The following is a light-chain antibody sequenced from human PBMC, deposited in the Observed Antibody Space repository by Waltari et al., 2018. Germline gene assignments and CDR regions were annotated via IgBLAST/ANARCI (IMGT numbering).Light chain of an antibody. CDR1: QSVSSY. J-gene: IGKJ4*01. Sequence: EIVLTQSPATLSFSPGARATLSCRASQSVSSYLAWYQQKPGHDPRLLIYDASNRATGIPARFSGSGSGTDFTLTISSLEPEDFAVYYCQQRSNWLTFGGGTKVEIK. CDR3: QQRSNWLT. V-gene: IGKV3-11*01. CDR2: DAS.